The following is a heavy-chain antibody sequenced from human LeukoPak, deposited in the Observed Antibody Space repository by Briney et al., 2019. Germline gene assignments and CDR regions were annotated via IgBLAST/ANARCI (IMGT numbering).Heavy chain of an antibody. CDR1: GYTFTGYY. CDR2: INPNSGGT. D-gene: IGHD2-21*01. J-gene: IGHJ1*01. CDR3: AKDSSRDGGNSGGHFLH. Sequence: ASVKVSCRASGYTFTGYYMHWVRQAPGQGLEWMGWINPNSGGTNYAQKFQGRVTMTRDTSISTAYMELSRLRSDDTAVYYCAKDSSRDGGNSGGHFLHWGQGTLVTVSS. V-gene: IGHV1-2*02.